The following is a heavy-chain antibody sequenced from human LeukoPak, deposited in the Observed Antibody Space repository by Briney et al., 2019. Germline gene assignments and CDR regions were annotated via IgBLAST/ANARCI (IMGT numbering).Heavy chain of an antibody. J-gene: IGHJ4*02. Sequence: ASVTVSCKASGYTFTVYYMHWVRQAPGQGLEWMGWINPNSGGTNYAQKFQGRVTMTRDTSISTAYMELSRLRSDDMAIYYCARDNYYDTNGYQGYWGQGTLVTVSS. CDR2: INPNSGGT. CDR3: ARDNYYDTNGYQGY. V-gene: IGHV1-2*02. CDR1: GYTFTVYY. D-gene: IGHD3-22*01.